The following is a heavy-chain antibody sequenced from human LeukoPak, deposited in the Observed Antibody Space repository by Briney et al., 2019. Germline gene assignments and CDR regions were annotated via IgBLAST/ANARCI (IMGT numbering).Heavy chain of an antibody. Sequence: SSVKVSCKASGGTFSSYAISWVRQAPGQGLEWMGRIISIFGIANYAQKFQGRVTITADKSTSTAYMELSSLRSEDTAVYYCARAPPRGDGYNLYWGQGTLVTVSS. CDR2: IISIFGIA. CDR1: GGTFSSYA. D-gene: IGHD5-24*01. J-gene: IGHJ4*02. V-gene: IGHV1-69*04. CDR3: ARAPPRGDGYNLY.